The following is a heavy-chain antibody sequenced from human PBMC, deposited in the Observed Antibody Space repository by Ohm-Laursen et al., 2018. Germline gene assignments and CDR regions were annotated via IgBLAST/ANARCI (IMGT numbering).Heavy chain of an antibody. J-gene: IGHJ6*02. CDR3: AKALMSTPKHDMDV. Sequence: LSLTCAASGFSFSNYGMYWVRQAPGKGLEWVAVISYDGGNKYYGDSVKGRLTISRDNSKNTLYLQMDSLRPDDTAVYYCAKALMSTPKHDMDVWGQGTTVTVSS. CDR1: GFSFSNYG. D-gene: IGHD3-16*01. CDR2: ISYDGGNK. V-gene: IGHV3-30*18.